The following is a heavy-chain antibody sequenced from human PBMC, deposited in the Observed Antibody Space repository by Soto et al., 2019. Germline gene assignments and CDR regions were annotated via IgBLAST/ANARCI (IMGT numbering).Heavy chain of an antibody. CDR1: GFTFSAHY. D-gene: IGHD1-26*01. V-gene: IGHV3-72*01. CDR3: ARVTLVGPSGGRYFDY. J-gene: IGHJ4*01. Sequence: EVQLVESGGGLVQPGGSLRLSCAASGFTFSAHYMDWVRQAPGKGLGWVGRIKNKANSYTTEYAASVEGRFTISREDSQNSLYLQMNTLKTEDTAVYYCARVTLVGPSGGRYFDYWGHGSQVAVSS. CDR2: IKNKANSYTT.